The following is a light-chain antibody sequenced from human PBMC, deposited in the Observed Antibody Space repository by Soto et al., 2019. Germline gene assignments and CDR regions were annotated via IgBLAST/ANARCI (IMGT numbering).Light chain of an antibody. J-gene: IGLJ3*02. Sequence: QLVLTQSPSASASLGASVKLTCTLSSGHSSYAIAWHQQQPEKGPRYLMKLNSDGSHSKGDGIPDRFSGSSSGAELYLTNSSLQSEDEGYYYCQTWGTGIPWVFGGGTKLTVL. V-gene: IGLV4-69*01. CDR2: LNSDGSH. CDR3: QTWGTGIPWV. CDR1: SGHSSYA.